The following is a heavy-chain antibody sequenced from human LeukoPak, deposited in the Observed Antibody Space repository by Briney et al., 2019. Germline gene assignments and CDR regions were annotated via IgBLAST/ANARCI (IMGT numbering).Heavy chain of an antibody. V-gene: IGHV3-7*01. D-gene: IGHD2-15*01. CDR2: IKQDGSEK. CDR1: GFTLSSYW. Sequence: GGSLRLSCAASGFTLSSYWMSWVRQAPGKGLEWVANIKQDGSEKYYVDSVKGRFTISRDNAKNSLYLQMNSLRAEDTAVYYCARRYFDYWGQGTLVAVSS. J-gene: IGHJ4*02. CDR3: ARRYFDY.